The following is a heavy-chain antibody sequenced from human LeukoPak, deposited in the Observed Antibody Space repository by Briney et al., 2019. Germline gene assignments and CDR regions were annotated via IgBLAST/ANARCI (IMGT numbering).Heavy chain of an antibody. J-gene: IGHJ3*02. V-gene: IGHV3-64*01. CDR2: ITGDGGYT. D-gene: IGHD2-8*01. CDR3: ARVSTNDRRNAFDI. Sequence: GGSLRLSCAASGFTFSTYVMQWVRQAPGKGLEYVSAITGDGGYTYYANSVKGRFTITRDNSKKTLYLQMGSLRADDMAVYYCARVSTNDRRNAFDIWGQGTMVTVSS. CDR1: GFTFSTYV.